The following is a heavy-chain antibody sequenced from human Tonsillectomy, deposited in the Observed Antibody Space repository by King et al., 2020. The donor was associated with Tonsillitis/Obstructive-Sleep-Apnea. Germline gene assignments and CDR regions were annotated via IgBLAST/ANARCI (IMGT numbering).Heavy chain of an antibody. CDR1: GFTFSNYA. CDR2: ISYDGSNK. Sequence: QLVQSGGGLVQPGRSLRLSCAASGFTFSNYAMHWVRQAPGKGLEWVAVISYDGSNKYYADSVKGRFTISRDNSKNTLYLQMNSLRAEDTAVYYCARDAGYQKGRFDYWGQGTLVTVSS. V-gene: IGHV3-30*04. J-gene: IGHJ4*02. D-gene: IGHD6-25*01. CDR3: ARDAGYQKGRFDY.